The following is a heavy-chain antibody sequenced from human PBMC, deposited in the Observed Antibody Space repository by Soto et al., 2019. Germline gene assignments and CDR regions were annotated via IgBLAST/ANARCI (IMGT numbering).Heavy chain of an antibody. CDR1: GGSISSYY. J-gene: IGHJ4*02. D-gene: IGHD3-3*01. Sequence: KTSETLSLTCTVSGGSISSYYWSWIRQPPGKGLEWIGYIYYSGSTNYNPSLKSRVTISVDTSKNQFSLKLSSVTAADTAVYYCARFTYYDFWSGYYIPDYWGQGTLVTVSS. CDR3: ARFTYYDFWSGYYIPDY. CDR2: IYYSGST. V-gene: IGHV4-59*01.